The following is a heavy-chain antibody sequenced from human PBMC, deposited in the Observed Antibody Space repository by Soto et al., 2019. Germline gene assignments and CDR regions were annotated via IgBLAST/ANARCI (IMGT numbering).Heavy chain of an antibody. V-gene: IGHV4-30-4*01. Sequence: SETLSLTCTVSGGSISSGGSYWGWIRQAPGKGLEWIGYIYSSGNTYLNPSLKSRVTLSVDTSKNQFSLNLSSVTAADTAVYYCVRDCSTTKCHFDYWGQGTLVTVSS. CDR1: GGSISSGGSY. D-gene: IGHD2-2*01. CDR3: VRDCSTTKCHFDY. CDR2: IYSSGNT. J-gene: IGHJ4*02.